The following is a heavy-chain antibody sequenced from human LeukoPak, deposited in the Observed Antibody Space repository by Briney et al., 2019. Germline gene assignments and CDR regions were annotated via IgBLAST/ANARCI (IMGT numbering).Heavy chain of an antibody. CDR2: IYTSGST. D-gene: IGHD3-10*01. J-gene: IGHJ4*02. CDR1: GGSISSYY. V-gene: IGHV4-4*09. Sequence: SETLSLTCTVSGGSISSYYWSWIRQPPGKGLEWIGYIYTSGSTNYNPSLKSRVTISVDTSKNQFSLKLSSVTAADTAVYYCARSPLMVRPQAYYFGYWGQGTLVTVSS. CDR3: ARSPLMVRPQAYYFGY.